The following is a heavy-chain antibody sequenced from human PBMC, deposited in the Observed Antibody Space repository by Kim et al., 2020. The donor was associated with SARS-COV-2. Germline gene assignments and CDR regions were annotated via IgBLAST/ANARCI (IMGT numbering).Heavy chain of an antibody. CDR2: VYYSGST. V-gene: IGHV4-59*01. J-gene: IGHJ4*02. CDR3: AAGRATMDY. Sequence: SETLSLTCTVSGVSITTYYWTWIRQPPGRGLEYIGYVYYSGSTNYSPSLKSRVTLSLDTSKNQISLKLRSVTAAYTAVYYCAAGRATMDYWGQGTLVSVS. D-gene: IGHD5-12*01. CDR1: GVSITTYY.